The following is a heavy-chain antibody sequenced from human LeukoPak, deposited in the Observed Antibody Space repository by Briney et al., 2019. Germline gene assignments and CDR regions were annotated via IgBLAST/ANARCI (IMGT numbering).Heavy chain of an antibody. Sequence: GRSLRLSCAGSGFTFSNYGMNWVRQAPGKGLEWVAVISYDGTNKYYADSVKGRFTISRDKSKNTLSLQMNSLRAEDTAMYYCAKDFFTGGASSSWYAGDAFDIWGQGTMVTVSS. D-gene: IGHD6-13*01. CDR2: ISYDGTNK. V-gene: IGHV3-30*18. CDR3: AKDFFTGGASSSWYAGDAFDI. CDR1: GFTFSNYG. J-gene: IGHJ3*02.